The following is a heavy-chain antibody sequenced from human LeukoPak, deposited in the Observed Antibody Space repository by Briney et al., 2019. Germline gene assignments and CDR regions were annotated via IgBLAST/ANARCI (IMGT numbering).Heavy chain of an antibody. CDR2: IRGDGSMT. Sequence: PGGSLRLSCAASEFTFSAYWMHWVRQAPGKGLVWVSRIRGDGSMTNYADSVKGRFTISRDNAKNTLYLQMNSLRLEDTAVYYCARXNLAAAADYWGQGTVVTVSS. J-gene: IGHJ4*02. CDR1: EFTFSAYW. V-gene: IGHV3-74*01. CDR3: ARXNLAAAADY. D-gene: IGHD6-25*01.